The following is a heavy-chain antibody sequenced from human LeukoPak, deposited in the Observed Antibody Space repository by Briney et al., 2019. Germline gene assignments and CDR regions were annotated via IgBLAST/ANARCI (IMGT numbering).Heavy chain of an antibody. CDR3: AREPSYSSREGGLIDP. D-gene: IGHD6-13*01. CDR2: ISYDGSNK. V-gene: IGHV3-30-3*01. Sequence: GGSLRLSCAASGFTFSSYAMHWVRQAPGKGLEWVAVISYDGSNKYYADSVKGRFTISRDNSKNTLYLQMNSLRAEDTAVYYCAREPSYSSREGGLIDPWGQGTLVTVSS. J-gene: IGHJ5*02. CDR1: GFTFSSYA.